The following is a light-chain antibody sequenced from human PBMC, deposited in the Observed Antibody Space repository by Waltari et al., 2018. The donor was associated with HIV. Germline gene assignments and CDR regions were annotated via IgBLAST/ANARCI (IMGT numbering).Light chain of an antibody. CDR1: SSDVGGYDS. CDR3: CSYAGTYTYVL. J-gene: IGLJ3*02. V-gene: IGLV2-11*01. Sequence: QSALTQPRSVSGSPGQSVTISSTGTSSDVGGYDSVSWYLQHPGKVPKLIIYEVIKRPSGVPDRFSGAKSGNTASLTISGLQTEDEADYFCCSYAGTYTYVLFGGGTKLTVL. CDR2: EVI.